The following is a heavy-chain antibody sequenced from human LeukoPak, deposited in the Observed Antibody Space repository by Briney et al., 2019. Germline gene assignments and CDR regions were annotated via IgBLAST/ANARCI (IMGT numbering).Heavy chain of an antibody. Sequence: ASVKVSCKASGYTFTGYYMHWVRQAPGQGLEWMGWINPNSGGTNYAQKFQGGVTMTRDTSISTAYMELSRLRSDDTAVYYCARVAYTMVRGVPSKSPFDYWGQGTLVTVSS. CDR2: INPNSGGT. CDR3: ARVAYTMVRGVPSKSPFDY. J-gene: IGHJ4*02. V-gene: IGHV1-2*02. CDR1: GYTFTGYY. D-gene: IGHD3-10*01.